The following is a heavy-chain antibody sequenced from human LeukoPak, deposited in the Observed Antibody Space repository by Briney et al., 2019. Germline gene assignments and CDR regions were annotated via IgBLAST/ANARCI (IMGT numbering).Heavy chain of an antibody. CDR3: AKGHLLWGLYYFDY. Sequence: PGGSLRLSCAASGFTFSSYAMSWVRQAPGKGLEWVSAISGSGGSTYHADSVKGRFTISRDNSKNTLYLQMNSLRAEDTAVYYCAKGHLLWGLYYFDYWGQGTLVTVSS. V-gene: IGHV3-23*01. CDR2: ISGSGGST. J-gene: IGHJ4*02. D-gene: IGHD2-21*01. CDR1: GFTFSSYA.